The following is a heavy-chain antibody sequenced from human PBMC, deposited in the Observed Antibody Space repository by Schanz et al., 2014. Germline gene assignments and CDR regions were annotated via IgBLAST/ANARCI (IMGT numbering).Heavy chain of an antibody. CDR3: AGAVATIRADSFDI. D-gene: IGHD5-12*01. J-gene: IGHJ3*02. CDR2: INQDGSEK. Sequence: EVQLVESGGGLVQPGESLRLSCAASGFTFSSYCINWVRQAPGKGLEWVANINQDGSEKYYVDSVKGRFTISRDTPKNTLYVQMNSLRAEDTAIYYCAGAVATIRADSFDIWGQGTMVAVSS. V-gene: IGHV3-7*01. CDR1: GFTFSSYC.